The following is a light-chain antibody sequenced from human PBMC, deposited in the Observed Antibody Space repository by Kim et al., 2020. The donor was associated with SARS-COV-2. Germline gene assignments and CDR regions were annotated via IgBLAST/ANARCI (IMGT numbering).Light chain of an antibody. V-gene: IGLV2-14*04. Sequence: QSITISCTGTSSDVGGYNYVSWYQQHPGKAPKLMLFDVSQRPSGVSNRFSGSKSGNTASLTISGLQAEDEADYHCSSYTSSRTWVFGGGTQLTVL. CDR2: DVS. J-gene: IGLJ3*02. CDR3: SSYTSSRTWV. CDR1: SSDVGGYNY.